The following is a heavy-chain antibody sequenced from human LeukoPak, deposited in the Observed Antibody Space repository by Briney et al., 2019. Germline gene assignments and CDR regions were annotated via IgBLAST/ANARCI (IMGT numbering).Heavy chain of an antibody. D-gene: IGHD6-13*01. Sequence: SETLSLTCTVSGGSISSSSYYWGWIRQPPGKGLEWIGSIYYSGSTYYNPSLKSRVTISVDTSKNQFSLKLSSVTAADTAVYYCARGRWSSSWYGGWFDPWGQGTLVTVSS. CDR2: IYYSGST. CDR3: ARGRWSSSWYGGWFDP. J-gene: IGHJ5*02. CDR1: GGSISSSSYY. V-gene: IGHV4-39*07.